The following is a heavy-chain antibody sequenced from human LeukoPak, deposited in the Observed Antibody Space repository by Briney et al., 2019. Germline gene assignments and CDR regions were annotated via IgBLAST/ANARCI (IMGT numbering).Heavy chain of an antibody. CDR3: ARQGDSSGWSYDS. V-gene: IGHV5-51*01. J-gene: IGHJ4*02. Sequence: GESLKISCKGSGYSFTTYWIGWVRQLPGKGLEWMGIIYPGGSDTRYSPSFQGQVTISVDKSITTAYLQWTSLKASDTAMYYCARQGDSSGWSYDSWGQGTLVTVSS. CDR2: IYPGGSDT. CDR1: GYSFTTYW. D-gene: IGHD6-19*01.